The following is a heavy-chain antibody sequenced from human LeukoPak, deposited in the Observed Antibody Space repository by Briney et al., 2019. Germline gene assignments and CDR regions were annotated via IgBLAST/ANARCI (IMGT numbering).Heavy chain of an antibody. J-gene: IGHJ4*02. D-gene: IGHD3-3*01. CDR2: INPLGGST. V-gene: IGHV1-46*01. CDR1: GYTFTSYY. Sequence: ASVKVSCKASGYTFTSYYIHWVRQAPGQGLEWMGIINPLGGSTTYAHKFRDRVTMTRDTPTSTVYMELSSLRSEDTAVYYCARVHDFWSGLFDYWGQGTLVTVSS. CDR3: ARVHDFWSGLFDY.